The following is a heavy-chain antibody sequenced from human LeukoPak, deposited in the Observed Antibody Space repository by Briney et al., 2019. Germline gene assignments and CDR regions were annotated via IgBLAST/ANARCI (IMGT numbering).Heavy chain of an antibody. V-gene: IGHV4-34*01. CDR3: ARAPPSADCSSTSCYEAY. J-gene: IGHJ4*02. CDR2: INHSGST. D-gene: IGHD2-2*01. Sequence: SETLSLTCAVYGGSFSGYYWSWIRQPPGKGLEWIGEINHSGSTNYNPSLKSRVTISVDTSKNQFSLKLSSVTAADTAVYHCARAPPSADCSSTSCYEAYWGQGTLVTVSS. CDR1: GGSFSGYY.